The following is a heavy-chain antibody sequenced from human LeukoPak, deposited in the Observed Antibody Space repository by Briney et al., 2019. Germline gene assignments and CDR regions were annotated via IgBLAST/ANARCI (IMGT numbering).Heavy chain of an antibody. CDR3: ARSNVVVSLVGYMDV. D-gene: IGHD2-2*01. J-gene: IGHJ6*03. CDR2: INWNGGST. V-gene: IGHV3-20*01. CDR1: GFTFNDYG. Sequence: GGSLRLSCAASGFTFNDYGMSWVRQAPGKGLEWVSDINWNGGSTDYADSVKGRFTISRDNAKNSLYLQMSSLRAEDTALYHCARSNVVVSLVGYMDVWGKGTTVTVAS.